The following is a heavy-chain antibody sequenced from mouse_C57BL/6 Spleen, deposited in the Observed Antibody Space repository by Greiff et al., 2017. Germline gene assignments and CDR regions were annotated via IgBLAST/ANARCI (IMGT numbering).Heavy chain of an antibody. CDR3: ARGWSGNYAMDY. J-gene: IGHJ4*01. V-gene: IGHV3-1*01. D-gene: IGHD1-3*01. CDR1: GYSITSGYD. CDR2: ISYSGST. Sequence: EVQLKESGPGMVKPSQSLSLTCTVTGYSITSGYDWHWIRHFPGNKLEWMGYISYSGSTNYNPSLKSRISITHDTSKNHFFLKLNSVTTEDTATYYCARGWSGNYAMDYWGQGTSVTVSS.